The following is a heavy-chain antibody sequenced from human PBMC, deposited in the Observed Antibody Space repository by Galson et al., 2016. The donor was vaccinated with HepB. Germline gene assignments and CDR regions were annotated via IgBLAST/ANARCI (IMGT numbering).Heavy chain of an antibody. Sequence: SLRLSCAASGFSFSNYGMHWVRQAPGKGLEWVALISYDGSYKYYADSLKGRFTVSRDNSLNTLYLQMNSLRAEDTAVYYCAKVGTDYYDTTYYDSSGYLSWGQGTLVTVSS. CDR1: GFSFSNYG. J-gene: IGHJ5*02. V-gene: IGHV3-30*18. CDR3: AKVGTDYYDTTYYDSSGYLS. CDR2: ISYDGSYK. D-gene: IGHD3-22*01.